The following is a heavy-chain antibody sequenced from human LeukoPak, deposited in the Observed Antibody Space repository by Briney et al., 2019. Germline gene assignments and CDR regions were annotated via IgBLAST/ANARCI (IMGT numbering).Heavy chain of an antibody. V-gene: IGHV4-34*01. Sequence: SETLSLTCTVSGGSFSGYYWSWIRQPPGKGLEWIGELNHSGSTNYIPYLKSRVSISVDTSKNQFSLKLSSVTAADTAVYYCARSSCGGVHAEHPSCWFDLWGQGTQVTVSS. D-gene: IGHD2-21*01. CDR2: LNHSGST. CDR3: ARSSCGGVHAEHPSCWFDL. J-gene: IGHJ5*02. CDR1: GGSFSGYY.